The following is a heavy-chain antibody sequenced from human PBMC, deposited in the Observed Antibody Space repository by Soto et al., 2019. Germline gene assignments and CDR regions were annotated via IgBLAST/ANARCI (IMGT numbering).Heavy chain of an antibody. V-gene: IGHV3-23*01. Sequence: GGSLRLSCAASGFTFRNFAMSWVRQVPGEGLEWVSTVSGSGGRTFYADSVKGRFSISRDNSRDTLYLQMDSLRAEDTAVYYCAKGSPNSPPEPPLYYYYMDVWGKGTTVTVSS. J-gene: IGHJ6*03. CDR3: AKGSPNSPPEPPLYYYYMDV. D-gene: IGHD2-15*01. CDR2: VSGSGGRT. CDR1: GFTFRNFA.